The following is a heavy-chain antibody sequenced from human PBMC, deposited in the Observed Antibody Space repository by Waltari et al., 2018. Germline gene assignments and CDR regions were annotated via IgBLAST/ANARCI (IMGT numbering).Heavy chain of an antibody. Sequence: DVQLAESGGGLVHPGGSLRLSCAASGFTVSSTHLSWVRQAPGKGLEWVYVMLPPCSSYNADAVEGRFSISRDISQNTVHLQMNNLRLEDTAIYYCARARDEHTAMVFFDLWGQGTVVTVSS. CDR2: MLPPCSS. V-gene: IGHV3-66*02. D-gene: IGHD5-18*01. CDR1: GFTVSSTH. CDR3: ARARDEHTAMVFFDL. J-gene: IGHJ4*02.